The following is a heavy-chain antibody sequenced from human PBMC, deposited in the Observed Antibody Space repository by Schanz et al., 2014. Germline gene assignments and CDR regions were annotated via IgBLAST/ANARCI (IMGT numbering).Heavy chain of an antibody. CDR1: GYTFSDYG. CDR2: ISPCTGNT. D-gene: IGHD3-10*01. J-gene: IGHJ6*02. V-gene: IGHV1-18*01. Sequence: QVQLVQSGDEVKKPGASVKVSCKTSGYTFSDYGITWVRQAPGQGLEWVGWISPCTGNTHYFDKMEGRVTMTTDTSTSTAYMELRSLRSDDTAVFYCARDHSFSMVRGVIIDSYYYGMDVWGQGTTVTVSS. CDR3: ARDHSFSMVRGVIIDSYYYGMDV.